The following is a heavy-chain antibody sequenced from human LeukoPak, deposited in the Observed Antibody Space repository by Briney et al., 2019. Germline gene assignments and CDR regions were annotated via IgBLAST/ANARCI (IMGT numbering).Heavy chain of an antibody. J-gene: IGHJ5*02. CDR3: ARRCDFWSGNYKVKWLDP. CDR2: ISSGSSSI. V-gene: IGHV3-21*01. D-gene: IGHD3-3*01. CDR1: GFSFSNFG. Sequence: GGSLRLSCAASGFSFSNFGMNWVGQVPGKGLEWVSSISSGSSSIFYADSVKGRFTISRDNAKNSLYLQMNSLRVEDTAIYYCARRCDFWSGNYKVKWLDPCGQGTLVTVSS.